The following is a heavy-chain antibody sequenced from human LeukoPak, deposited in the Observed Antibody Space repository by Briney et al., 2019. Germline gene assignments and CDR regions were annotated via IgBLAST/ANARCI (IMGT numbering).Heavy chain of an antibody. CDR1: GYTFTSYD. V-gene: IGHV1-8*01. D-gene: IGHD3-10*01. Sequence: ASVKVSCKASGYTFTSYDINWVRQATGQGLEWMGWMNPNSGNTGYAQKLQGRVTMTRNTSISTAYMELSSLRSEDTAVYYCARGVMAWFGESGGWFDPWGQGTLVTVSS. CDR3: ARGVMAWFGESGGWFDP. CDR2: MNPNSGNT. J-gene: IGHJ5*02.